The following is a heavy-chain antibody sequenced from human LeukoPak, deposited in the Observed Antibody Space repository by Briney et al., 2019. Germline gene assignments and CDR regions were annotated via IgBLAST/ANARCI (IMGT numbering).Heavy chain of an antibody. CDR2: IDHSGST. V-gene: IGHV4-34*01. CDR3: ARVRESVIFGVVMGCCFDY. CDR1: GGSFSGYY. Sequence: SETLSLTRAVYGGSFSGYYWSWIRQPPGKGLEWIGEIDHSGSTNYNPSLKSRVTISVDTSKNQFSLKLSSVTAADTAVYYCARVRESVIFGVVMGCCFDYWGQGTLVTVSS. J-gene: IGHJ4*02. D-gene: IGHD3-3*01.